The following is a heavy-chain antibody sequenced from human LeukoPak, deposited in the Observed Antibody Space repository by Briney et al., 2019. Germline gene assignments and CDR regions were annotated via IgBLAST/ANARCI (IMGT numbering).Heavy chain of an antibody. Sequence: SETLSLTCAVYGGSFSGYYWSWIRQPPGKGLEWIGNIFYIGSTNSNPSLKSRVTISADTSKNQFSLKLSSVTAADTAVYYCARDLSSSWFDSWGQGTLVTVSS. CDR3: ARDLSSSWFDS. V-gene: IGHV4-59*01. CDR1: GGSFSGYY. D-gene: IGHD6-13*01. CDR2: IFYIGST. J-gene: IGHJ5*01.